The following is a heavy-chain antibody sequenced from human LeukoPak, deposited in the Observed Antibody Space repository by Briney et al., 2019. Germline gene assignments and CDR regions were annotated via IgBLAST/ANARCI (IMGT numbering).Heavy chain of an antibody. CDR2: IYTSGST. CDR1: GGSISSGSYY. V-gene: IGHV4-61*02. J-gene: IGHJ4*02. Sequence: SQTLSLTCTVSGGSISSGSYYWSWIRQPAGKGLEWIGRIYTSGSTNYNPSLKSRVTISVDTSKNQFSLMLTSVTAADTAVYYCACPSGNHLYSFDNWGQGTLVTVSS. D-gene: IGHD1-14*01. CDR3: ACPSGNHLYSFDN.